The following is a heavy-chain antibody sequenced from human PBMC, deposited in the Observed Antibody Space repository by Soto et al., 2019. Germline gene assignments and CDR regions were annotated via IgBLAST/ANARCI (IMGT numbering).Heavy chain of an antibody. CDR3: AKARCSTTNCDVHDY. CDR1: GFTFSTYT. Sequence: EVQLLESGGGLVQPGGSLRLSCAASGFTFSTYTMSWVRQAPGKGLEWVSVISGSGGSPSYADSVQGRFTISRDNPKNTLYLQMSSLRVEDTAMYYCAKARCSTTNCDVHDYWGQGTLVTVSS. J-gene: IGHJ4*02. V-gene: IGHV3-23*01. CDR2: ISGSGGSP. D-gene: IGHD2-2*01.